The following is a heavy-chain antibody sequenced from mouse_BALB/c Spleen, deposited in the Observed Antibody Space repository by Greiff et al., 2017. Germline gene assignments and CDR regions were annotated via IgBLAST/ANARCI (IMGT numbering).Heavy chain of an antibody. CDR3: ARYGSSYDGYFDV. V-gene: IGHV2-6-7*01. Sequence: VKLMESGPGLVAPSQSLSITCTVSGFSLTGYGVNWVRQPPGKGLEWLGMIWGDGSTDYNSALKSRLSISKDNSKSQVFLKMNSLQTDDTARYYCARYGSSYDGYFDVWGAGTTVTVSS. J-gene: IGHJ1*01. CDR2: IWGDGST. D-gene: IGHD1-1*01. CDR1: GFSLTGYG.